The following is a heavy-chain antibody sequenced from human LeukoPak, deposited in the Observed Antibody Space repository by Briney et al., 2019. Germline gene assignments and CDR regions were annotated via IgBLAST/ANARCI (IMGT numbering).Heavy chain of an antibody. CDR1: GGSISSSSYY. CDR2: IYYSGST. CDR3: ARGRDGYTKAGFDY. Sequence: SETLSLTCTVSGGSISSSSYYWGWIRQPPGKGLEWIGSIYYSGSTYYNPSLKSRVTILVDTSKNQFSLKLSSVTAADTAVYYCARGRDGYTKAGFDYWGQGTLVTVSS. D-gene: IGHD5-24*01. V-gene: IGHV4-39*07. J-gene: IGHJ4*02.